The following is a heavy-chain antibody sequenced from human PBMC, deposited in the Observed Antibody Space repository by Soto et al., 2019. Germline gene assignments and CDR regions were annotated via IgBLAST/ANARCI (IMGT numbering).Heavy chain of an antibody. J-gene: IGHJ4*02. CDR2: MNPNSGNT. CDR3: ARGAQLLGSYYFDY. V-gene: IGHV1-8*01. CDR1: GYTFTSYD. Sequence: ASVKVSWKASGYTFTSYDINWVRQATGQGLEWMGWMNPNSGNTGYAQKFQGRVTMTRNTSISTAYMELSSLRSEDTAVYYRARGAQLLGSYYFDYWGQGTLVTVSS. D-gene: IGHD3-10*01.